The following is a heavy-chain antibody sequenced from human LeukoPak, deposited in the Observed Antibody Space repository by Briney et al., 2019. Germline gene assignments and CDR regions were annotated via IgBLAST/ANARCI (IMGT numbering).Heavy chain of an antibody. D-gene: IGHD6-6*01. CDR2: ISSTGGEI. CDR1: GFTFSRYV. V-gene: IGHV3-23*01. J-gene: IGHJ3*02. Sequence: GGSLRLSCADSGFTFSRYVMSWVRQVPGRRPDWVSTISSTGGEIFYADSVKGRFTISRDNSNNMVYLQMDSLRTDDTALYYCVRRDIYTTSSWGAFDIWGQGTLVTVSS. CDR3: VRRDIYTTSSWGAFDI.